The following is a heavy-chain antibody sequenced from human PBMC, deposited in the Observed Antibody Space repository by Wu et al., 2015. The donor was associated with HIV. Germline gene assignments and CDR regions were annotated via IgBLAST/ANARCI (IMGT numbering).Heavy chain of an antibody. V-gene: IGHV1-18*01. Sequence: QVQLVQSGAEVKKPGASVKVSCKASGYTFPNYGITWVRQAPGQGLEWLGWISVYKANTNYAQKVQGRVTMTTVIYTRTAYMELRSLRSDDTAVYYCARDRSDYYGSGGHDAFDIWGQGTMVIVSS. CDR1: GYTFPNYG. D-gene: IGHD3-22*01. CDR3: ARDRSDYYGSGGHDAFDI. CDR2: ISVYKANT. J-gene: IGHJ3*02.